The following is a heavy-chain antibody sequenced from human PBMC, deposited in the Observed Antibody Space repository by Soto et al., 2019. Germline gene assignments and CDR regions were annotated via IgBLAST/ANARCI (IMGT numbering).Heavy chain of an antibody. CDR2: ISAYNGNT. V-gene: IGHV1-18*01. D-gene: IGHD2-15*01. CDR3: ARVVWDIVVVVAAGWGSYGMDV. CDR1: GYTFTSYG. Sequence: QVQLVQSGAEVKKPGASVKISCKASGYTFTSYGISWVRQAPGQGLEWMGWISAYNGNTNYAQKLQGRVTMTTETSTSTAYMELRSLRSDDTAVYYCARVVWDIVVVVAAGWGSYGMDVWGQGTTVTVSS. J-gene: IGHJ6*02.